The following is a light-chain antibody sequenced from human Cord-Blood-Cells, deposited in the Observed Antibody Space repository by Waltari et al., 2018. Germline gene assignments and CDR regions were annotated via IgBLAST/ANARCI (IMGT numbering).Light chain of an antibody. Sequence: QSALNKPPEVSGAGEQSATICWTGHSSNVGGYTYSSWYQQHPVKAPKLMIYDVSKRPSGVPNRFSGSKSGNTASLTLSGLHAEDEADYYICSYAGSYTLVFGAGTTLAVL. CDR3: CSYAGSYTLV. V-gene: IGLV2-11*01. J-gene: IGLJ3*02. CDR1: SSNVGGYTY. CDR2: DVS.